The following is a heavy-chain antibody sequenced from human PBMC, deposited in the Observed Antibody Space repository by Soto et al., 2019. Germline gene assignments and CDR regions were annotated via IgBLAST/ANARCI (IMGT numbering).Heavy chain of an antibody. D-gene: IGHD2-8*02. CDR1: GRSTRGYY. CDR2: INHSGST. J-gene: IGHJ4*02. Sequence: SETKSLTKAVDGRSTRGYYGTWIRQPPGTGLEWIGEINHSGSTNYNPSLKRRVTISGDTSKNRFSLKLTSVTAADTAVYYCARDKITGLFDYWGQGTLVTVSS. V-gene: IGHV4-34*01. CDR3: ARDKITGLFDY.